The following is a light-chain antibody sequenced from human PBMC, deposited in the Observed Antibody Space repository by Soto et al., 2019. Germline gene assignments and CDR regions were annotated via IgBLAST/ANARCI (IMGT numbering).Light chain of an antibody. CDR1: QSISSY. J-gene: IGKJ1*01. CDR2: AAS. V-gene: IGKV1-39*01. Sequence: IQMTQSPSTLSASVGDRVTITCRASQSISSYLNWYQQKPGKAPKLLIFAASSLQSGVPSRFSGSRSGPDFTLTISSLQPEDFATYYCQQGYSSPPTFGQGTKVDIK. CDR3: QQGYSSPPT.